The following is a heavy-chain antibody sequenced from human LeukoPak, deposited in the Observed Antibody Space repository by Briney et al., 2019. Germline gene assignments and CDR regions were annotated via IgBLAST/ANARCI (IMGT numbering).Heavy chain of an antibody. J-gene: IGHJ4*02. Sequence: GGSLRLSCAASGFTFGNAWMSWVRQAPGKGVEWVGRIKRKTDGGTTDYAAPVKGRFTISRDDSKNTVYLQMNSLKTEDTAVYYCSAATVTSSGLFYFDYWGQGTLVTVSS. CDR1: GFTFGNAW. CDR3: SAATVTSSGLFYFDY. D-gene: IGHD4-17*01. V-gene: IGHV3-15*01. CDR2: IKRKTDGGTT.